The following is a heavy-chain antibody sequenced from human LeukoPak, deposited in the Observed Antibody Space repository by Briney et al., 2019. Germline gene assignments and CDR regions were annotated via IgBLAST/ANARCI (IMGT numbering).Heavy chain of an antibody. J-gene: IGHJ6*03. CDR1: GYTFTGYY. Sequence: ASVKVSCKASGYTFTGYYMHWVRQAPGQGLEWMGWINPNSGGTNYAQKFQGRVTMTRDTSISTAYMELSRLRSDDTAVYYCARDPYVLTTVTTSGYYYMDVWGKGTTVTVSS. CDR2: INPNSGGT. V-gene: IGHV1-2*02. D-gene: IGHD4-17*01. CDR3: ARDPYVLTTVTTSGYYYMDV.